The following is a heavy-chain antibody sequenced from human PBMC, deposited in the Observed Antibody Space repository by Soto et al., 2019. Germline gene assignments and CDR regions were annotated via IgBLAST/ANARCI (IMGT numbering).Heavy chain of an antibody. Sequence: EVQLVESGGGLVQPGGSLRLSCAASAFTFSNYWMSWVRQAPGKGLEWVANIKEDGSDKNYVDSVKGRFTIARDNAKNSLYLQMNSLRAEDTAVYYCTRYALSFWGQGTMVIVAS. D-gene: IGHD3-16*02. CDR3: TRYALSF. V-gene: IGHV3-7*01. J-gene: IGHJ4*02. CDR1: AFTFSNYW. CDR2: IKEDGSDK.